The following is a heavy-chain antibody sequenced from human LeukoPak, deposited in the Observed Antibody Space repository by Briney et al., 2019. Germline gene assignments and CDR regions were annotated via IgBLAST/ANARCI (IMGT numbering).Heavy chain of an antibody. Sequence: GASVKVSCKASGYTFTDYYMHWVRQAPGQGLEWMGWINPNSGGTNYAQKFQGRVTMTRDTSISTAYMELSRLRSDDTAVYYCARDRPGSDIWSGYQPYYFDYWGQGTLVTVSS. V-gene: IGHV1-2*02. CDR1: GYTFTDYY. CDR2: INPNSGGT. CDR3: ARDRPGSDIWSGYQPYYFDY. D-gene: IGHD3-3*01. J-gene: IGHJ4*02.